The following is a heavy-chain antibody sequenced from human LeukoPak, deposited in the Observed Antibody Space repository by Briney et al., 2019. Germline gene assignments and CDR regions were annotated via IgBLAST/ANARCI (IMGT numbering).Heavy chain of an antibody. Sequence: VASVKVSCKASGYTFTGYYMHWVRQAPGQGLEWMGIINPSGGSTSYAQKFQGRVTMTRDMSTSTVYMELSSLRSEDTAVYYCARGGARYYDFWSGYYDPGFDYWGQGTLVTVSS. D-gene: IGHD3-3*01. V-gene: IGHV1-46*01. CDR1: GYTFTGYY. J-gene: IGHJ4*02. CDR2: INPSGGST. CDR3: ARGGARYYDFWSGYYDPGFDY.